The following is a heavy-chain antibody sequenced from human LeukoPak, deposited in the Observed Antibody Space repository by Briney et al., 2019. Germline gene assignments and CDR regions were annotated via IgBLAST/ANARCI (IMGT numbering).Heavy chain of an antibody. CDR2: MNPVSGDT. D-gene: IGHD5-24*01. CDR3: TRNIRAGDGF. CDR1: GYTFTDSF. Sequence: ASVKVSCKPSGYTFTDSFMHWVRQAPGQGPEWMGWMNPVSGDTKFAQRFQGRITMTRDTSISTAYMELSRLTSDNTAVYYCTRNIRAGDGFWGQGTPVTVSS. J-gene: IGHJ4*02. V-gene: IGHV1-2*02.